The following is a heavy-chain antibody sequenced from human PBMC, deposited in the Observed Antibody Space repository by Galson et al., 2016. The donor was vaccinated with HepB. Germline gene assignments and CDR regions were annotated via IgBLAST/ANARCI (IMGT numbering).Heavy chain of an antibody. CDR1: GFTFTAFG. D-gene: IGHD3-10*01. CDR2: IWYDGSNR. J-gene: IGHJ6*02. Sequence: SLRLSCAASGFTFTAFGMHWVRQAPGKGLEWVAVIWYDGSNRYYADSVKGRFAISRDNSKDMLYLQMNSLRAEDTAVYYCARVLVRGRDDYYYYGMDVWGQGTTVTVSS. V-gene: IGHV3-33*01. CDR3: ARVLVRGRDDYYYYGMDV.